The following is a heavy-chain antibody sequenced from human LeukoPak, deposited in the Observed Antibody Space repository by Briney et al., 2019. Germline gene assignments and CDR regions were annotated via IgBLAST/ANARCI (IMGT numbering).Heavy chain of an antibody. Sequence: ASVTVSCKASGYTFTGYYMHWARQAPGQGLEWMGWINPNSGGTNYAQKFQGRVTMTRDTSISTAYMELSRLRSDDTAVYYCARESKTMIVGWNWFDPWGQGTLVTVSS. CDR2: INPNSGGT. D-gene: IGHD3-22*01. CDR3: ARESKTMIVGWNWFDP. J-gene: IGHJ5*02. V-gene: IGHV1-2*02. CDR1: GYTFTGYY.